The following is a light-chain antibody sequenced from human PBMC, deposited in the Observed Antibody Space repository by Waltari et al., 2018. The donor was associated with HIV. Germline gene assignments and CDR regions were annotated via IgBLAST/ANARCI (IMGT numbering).Light chain of an antibody. J-gene: IGLJ3*02. CDR1: LLAKKY. Sequence: SYELTQPSSVSVSPGQTARTTCSGDLLAKKYVRWFQQKPGQAPVLVMYKDSGRPSGIPARLSGSSSGTTVSLTIGGAQVDDEADYYCYSAADNSGLFGGGTKLTVL. CDR3: YSAADNSGL. V-gene: IGLV3-27*01. CDR2: KDS.